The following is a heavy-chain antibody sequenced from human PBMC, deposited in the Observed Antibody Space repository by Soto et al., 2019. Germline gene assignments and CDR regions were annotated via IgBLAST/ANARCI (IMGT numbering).Heavy chain of an antibody. J-gene: IGHJ4*02. D-gene: IGHD3-22*01. CDR1: GFTFSSYG. V-gene: IGHV3-30*18. CDR2: ISYDGSNK. Sequence: QVQLVESGGGVVQPGRSLRLSCAASGFTFSSYGMHWVRQAPGKGLEWVAVISYDGSNKYYADSVKGRFTISRDNSKNRLYLQMNSLGVEDTAVYYCAKVIDSSGYYGYWGQGTLVTVSS. CDR3: AKVIDSSGYYGY.